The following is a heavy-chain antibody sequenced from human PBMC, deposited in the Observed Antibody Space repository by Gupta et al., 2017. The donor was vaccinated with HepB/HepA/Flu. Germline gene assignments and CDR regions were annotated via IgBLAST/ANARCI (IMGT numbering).Heavy chain of an antibody. CDR2: IKPAGSKP. D-gene: IGHD2-21*02. J-gene: IGHJ4*01. CDR3: AREKYEGSDCCGSEGGIDN. V-gene: IGHV3-74*01. Sequence: GGSLRLSCEASGFTLSNHWMHGLRQSPGKGLEWVSRIKPAGSKPVYAESVKGRFTISRDNAKNTLYLQMNSLRAEDTAVNYCAREKYEGSDCCGSEGGIDNWG. CDR1: GFTLSNHW.